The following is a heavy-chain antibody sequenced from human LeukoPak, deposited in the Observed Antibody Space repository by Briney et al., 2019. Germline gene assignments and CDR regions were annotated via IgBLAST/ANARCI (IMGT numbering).Heavy chain of an antibody. V-gene: IGHV1-2*02. CDR1: GYTFTGYY. J-gene: IGHJ4*02. Sequence: ASVKVSCKTSGYTFTGYYMHWVRQAPGQGLEWMGWINPNSGGTNYAQKSQGRVTMTRDTSISTAYMELSRLTSDDTAVYFCAREPPSTGYYDYWGQGTLVTVSS. CDR2: INPNSGGT. D-gene: IGHD1-1*01. CDR3: AREPPSTGYYDY.